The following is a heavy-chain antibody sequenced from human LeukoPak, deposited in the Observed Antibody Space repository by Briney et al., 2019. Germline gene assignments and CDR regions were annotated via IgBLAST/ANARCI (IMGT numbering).Heavy chain of an antibody. Sequence: SETLSLSCTVSGCSISSYYWSWIRQPPGRGLEWIGYIYYSGSTNYNPSLKSRVTISVDTSKNQFSLKLSSVTAADTAVYYCAVTLDTAMELFDYWGQGTLVTVSS. CDR1: GCSISSYY. V-gene: IGHV4-59*01. J-gene: IGHJ4*02. CDR2: IYYSGST. D-gene: IGHD5-18*01. CDR3: AVTLDTAMELFDY.